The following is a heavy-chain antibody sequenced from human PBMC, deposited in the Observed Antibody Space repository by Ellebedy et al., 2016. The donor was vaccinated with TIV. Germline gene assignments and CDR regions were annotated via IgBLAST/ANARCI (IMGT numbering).Heavy chain of an antibody. CDR2: IYYGGST. CDR3: ASPEATHYFGSGAYYGFDY. Sequence: MPSETLSLTCTVSGGPISSSTSYWGWIRQPPGKGLEWIGSIYYGGSTYYNPSLKSRLTISVDTSKNQFSLKLSSVTAADTALYYCASPEATHYFGSGAYYGFDYWGQGILVTVSS. CDR1: GGPISSSTSY. J-gene: IGHJ4*02. V-gene: IGHV4-39*01. D-gene: IGHD3-10*01.